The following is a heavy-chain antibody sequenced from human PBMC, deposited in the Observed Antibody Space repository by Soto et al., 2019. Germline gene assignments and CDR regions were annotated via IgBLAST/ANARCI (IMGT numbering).Heavy chain of an antibody. J-gene: IGHJ5*02. V-gene: IGHV3-23*01. CDR2: ISGSGFKK. CDR3: AKNQGVELVPLATVDWFDP. CDR1: GFNFENFG. D-gene: IGHD1-26*01. Sequence: PGGSLRLSCAASGFNFENFGMRWVRQAPGEGLEWISSISGSGFKKYYADSVKGRFTISRDNSKSTVYLELNNLSAEDTAVYHCAKNQGVELVPLATVDWFDPWGQGSVVTVSS.